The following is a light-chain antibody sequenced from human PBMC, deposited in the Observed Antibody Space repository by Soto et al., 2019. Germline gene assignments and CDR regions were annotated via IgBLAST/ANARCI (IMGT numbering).Light chain of an antibody. Sequence: DIVLTQSPGTLSLSPGESATLSCRASQSVSSSYLAWYQQKPGQAPRLLIYGASSRATGIPDRFSGSGSGTDFTLTISRLEPEDFAVYYCQQYGSSPPTFGQGTKVEIK. CDR3: QQYGSSPPT. CDR2: GAS. CDR1: QSVSSSY. V-gene: IGKV3-20*01. J-gene: IGKJ1*01.